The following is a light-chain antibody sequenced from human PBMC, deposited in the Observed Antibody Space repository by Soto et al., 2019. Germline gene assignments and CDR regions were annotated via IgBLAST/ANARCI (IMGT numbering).Light chain of an antibody. J-gene: IGLJ1*01. V-gene: IGLV2-14*01. CDR2: EVT. CDR1: SSDVGSSNY. CDR3: SSYTIRNTLV. Sequence: HSVLTQPASVSGSPGQSITMSYTGTSSDVGSSNYVSWYQQHPGKAPKLMIYEVTNRPSWVSHRFSGSKSGNTASLTISGLQAEDEADYYCSSYTIRNTLVFGTGTKVTVL.